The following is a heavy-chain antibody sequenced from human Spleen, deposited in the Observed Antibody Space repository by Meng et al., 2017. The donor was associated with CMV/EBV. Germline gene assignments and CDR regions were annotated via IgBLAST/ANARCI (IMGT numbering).Heavy chain of an antibody. V-gene: IGHV3-11*01. CDR1: GFIFSDYY. CDR3: AKVAKPSMTIFGVVIRGDNEGFDF. Sequence: GGSLRLSCTASGFIFSDYYMTWIRQTPGEGLEFVSYISGSGTPVYYAGSVKGRFTISRDNAKNSVYLQMNSLEADDTAVYYGAKVAKPSMTIFGVVIRGDNEGFDFWGQGTMVTVSS. J-gene: IGHJ3*01. CDR2: ISGSGTPV. D-gene: IGHD3-3*01.